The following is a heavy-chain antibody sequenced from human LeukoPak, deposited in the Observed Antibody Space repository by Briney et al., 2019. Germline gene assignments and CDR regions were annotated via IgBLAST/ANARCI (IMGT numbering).Heavy chain of an antibody. Sequence: PGGSLRLSCAASGFTVSSNYMTWVRQAPGKGLEWVSVIYSVGSTYYADSVEGRFTISRDNSKNTLYPQMNSLRPKDTAVYYCAREGPVATGAFDIWGQGTVVTVSS. CDR2: IYSVGST. D-gene: IGHD5-12*01. V-gene: IGHV3-53*01. CDR1: GFTVSSNY. J-gene: IGHJ3*02. CDR3: AREGPVATGAFDI.